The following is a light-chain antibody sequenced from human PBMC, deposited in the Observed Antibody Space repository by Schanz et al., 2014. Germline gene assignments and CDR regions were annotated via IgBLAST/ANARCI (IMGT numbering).Light chain of an antibody. Sequence: QSALTQPPSASGSPGQSVTISCTGTSSDVGGYNYVSWYQQHPGKAPKLMIYDVSNRPSGVPDRFSGSKSGTSASLAISGLRSEDEADYYCAAWDDSLSGWVFGGGTKLTVL. J-gene: IGLJ3*02. CDR1: SSDVGGYNY. CDR2: DVS. V-gene: IGLV2-8*01. CDR3: AAWDDSLSGWV.